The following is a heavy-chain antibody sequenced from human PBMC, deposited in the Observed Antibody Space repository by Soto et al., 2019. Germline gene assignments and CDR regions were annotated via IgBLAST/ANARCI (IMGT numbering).Heavy chain of an antibody. CDR1: GFTFSSYG. Sequence: EVQLLESGGGLVQPGGSLRLSCAASGFTFSSYGMSWVRQAPGKGLEWVSAISGSGGSTYYADSVKGRFTISRDNSKNTLYLQMNRLRAEDTAVHYGAKSIPVGATTPFDYWGQGTLVTVSS. J-gene: IGHJ4*02. D-gene: IGHD1-26*01. V-gene: IGHV3-23*01. CDR2: ISGSGGST. CDR3: AKSIPVGATTPFDY.